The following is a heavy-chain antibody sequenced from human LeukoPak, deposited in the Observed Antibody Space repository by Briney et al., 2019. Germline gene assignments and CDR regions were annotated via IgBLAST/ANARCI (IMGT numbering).Heavy chain of an antibody. CDR1: GYTFTSYG. J-gene: IGHJ3*02. CDR3: ARDLPQQPYAFDI. CDR2: IIPIFGTA. D-gene: IGHD6-13*01. V-gene: IGHV1-69*13. Sequence: SVKVSCKASGYTFTSYGISWVRQAPGQGLEWMGGIIPIFGTANYAQKFQGRVTITADESTSTAYMELSSLRSEDTAVYYCARDLPQQPYAFDIWGQGTMVTVSS.